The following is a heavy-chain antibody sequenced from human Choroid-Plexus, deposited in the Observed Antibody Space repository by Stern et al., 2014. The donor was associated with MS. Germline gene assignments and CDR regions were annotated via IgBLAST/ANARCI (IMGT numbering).Heavy chain of an antibody. CDR1: GFTLSDHY. Sequence: VQLVQSGGGLVQPGGSLRLSCVASGFTLSDHYMDWVRQAPGKGLEWVGRIRNKANSYTTQYAASVKGRFVNSRDDSKNSLYLQMNSLKSEDTAVYYCVRVSGSSGSDFWGQGTLVSVSS. J-gene: IGHJ4*02. CDR2: IRNKANSYTT. CDR3: VRVSGSSGSDF. V-gene: IGHV3-72*01. D-gene: IGHD6-19*01.